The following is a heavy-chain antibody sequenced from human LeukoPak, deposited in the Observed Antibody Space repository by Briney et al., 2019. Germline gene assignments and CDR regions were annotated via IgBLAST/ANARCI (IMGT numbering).Heavy chain of an antibody. D-gene: IGHD1-26*01. J-gene: IGHJ4*02. CDR1: GDSVTNDDVF. CDR3: ARRELYSSPSTFDY. Sequence: SETLSLTCTVSGDSVTNDDVFWGWTRQPPGEGLEYIGYIYHSAGSYYNPSLKSRLTMSIDTSRNQFSLKLTSVTAADTAVYYCARRELYSSPSTFDYWGQGTLVTVSS. V-gene: IGHV4-30-4*01. CDR2: IYHSAGS.